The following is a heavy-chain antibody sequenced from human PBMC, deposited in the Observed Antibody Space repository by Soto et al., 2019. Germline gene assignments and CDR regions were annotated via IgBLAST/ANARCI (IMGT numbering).Heavy chain of an antibody. CDR2: INPSGGST. V-gene: IGHV1-46*01. CDR3: ARASIDENYFDY. J-gene: IGHJ4*02. D-gene: IGHD6-6*01. Sequence: VKVSCKASGSTFTSYYMHWVRQAPGQGLEWMGIINPSGGSTSYAQKFQGRVTMTRDTSTSTVYMELSSLRSEDTAVYYCARASIDENYFDYWGQGTLVTVSS. CDR1: GSTFTSYY.